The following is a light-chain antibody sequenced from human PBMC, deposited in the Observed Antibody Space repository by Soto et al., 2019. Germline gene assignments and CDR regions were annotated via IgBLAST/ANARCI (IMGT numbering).Light chain of an antibody. CDR2: GAS. CDR3: QQYGHLPWT. Sequence: EIVLTQSPGTLSLSPGERATLSCRASQSVSSSYLAWYQQKPGQAPRLLIYGASNRATGIPDRFSGSGSGTDFTLTISRLEPEDFAVYYCQQYGHLPWTFGQGTKVDIK. V-gene: IGKV3-20*01. J-gene: IGKJ1*01. CDR1: QSVSSSY.